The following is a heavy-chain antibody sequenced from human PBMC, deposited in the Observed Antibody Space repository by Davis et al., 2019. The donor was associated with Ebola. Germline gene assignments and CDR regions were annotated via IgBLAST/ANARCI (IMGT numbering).Heavy chain of an antibody. Sequence: ASVKVSCKVSGYILSELSMHWVRQAPGKGLEWMGHFDPEDGATVYAQKLQGRVTMTEDTSATTAYMELSSLRSEDTAVYYCARDCIRTGCYNYGMDVWGQGTTVTVSS. J-gene: IGHJ6*02. CDR3: ARDCIRTGCYNYGMDV. CDR2: FDPEDGAT. V-gene: IGHV1-24*01. D-gene: IGHD2-2*02. CDR1: GYILSELS.